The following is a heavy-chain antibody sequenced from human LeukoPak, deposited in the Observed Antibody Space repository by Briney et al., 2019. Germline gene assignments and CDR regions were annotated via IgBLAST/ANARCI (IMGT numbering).Heavy chain of an antibody. CDR1: GFTFSSYG. D-gene: IGHD4-17*01. Sequence: PGGSLRLSCAASGFTFSSYGMHWVRQAPGKGLEWVAFIRYDGSNKYYADSVKGRFTISRDNSKNTLHLQMKSLRAEDTAVYYCAKVPTTVTFYYYYYGMDVWGQGTTVTVSS. CDR3: AKVPTTVTFYYYYYGMDV. CDR2: IRYDGSNK. V-gene: IGHV3-30*02. J-gene: IGHJ6*02.